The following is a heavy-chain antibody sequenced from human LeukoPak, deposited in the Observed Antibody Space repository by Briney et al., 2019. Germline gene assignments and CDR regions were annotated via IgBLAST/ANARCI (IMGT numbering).Heavy chain of an antibody. J-gene: IGHJ4*02. CDR3: AKARYNSSWYGSDY. V-gene: IGHV3-23*01. CDR2: ISASGENT. D-gene: IGHD6-13*01. CDR1: GSSFNTYA. Sequence: PGGSLRLSCAASGSSFNTYAINWVRQAPGRGLEWVSAISASGENTFYADSVKGRFTISRDNSKNTLYLQMNSLAAEDTAVYFCAKARYNSSWYGSDYWGQGTLVSVSS.